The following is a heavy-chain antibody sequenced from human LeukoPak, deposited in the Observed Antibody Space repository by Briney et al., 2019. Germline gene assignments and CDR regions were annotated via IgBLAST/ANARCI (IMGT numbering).Heavy chain of an antibody. CDR2: IIPISGRA. D-gene: IGHD3-22*01. Sequence: SVKVSCKASGGTFSSYGITWVRQAPGQGLEWMGGIIPISGRANYTQNFQGRVTITTDESTSTAYMELSSLRFEDTAVYYCARDVYDSSGYYYAWYYFDYWSQETLVTVSS. CDR3: ARDVYDSSGYYYAWYYFDY. CDR1: GGTFSSYG. V-gene: IGHV1-69*05. J-gene: IGHJ4*02.